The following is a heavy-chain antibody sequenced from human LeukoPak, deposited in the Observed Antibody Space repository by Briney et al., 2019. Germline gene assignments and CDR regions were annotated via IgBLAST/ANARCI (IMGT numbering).Heavy chain of an antibody. CDR3: AKDYYDSREGWFDP. J-gene: IGHJ5*02. CDR1: GGAIIPFY. Sequence: SETLSLTCSVSGGAIIPFYWNWIRQPAGKGLEWIGRIYSSGSTKYNPSLKSRVTMSVDTSKNQFSLKLSSVTAADTVVYYCAKDYYDSREGWFDPWGQGTLVTVSS. D-gene: IGHD3-22*01. V-gene: IGHV4-4*07. CDR2: IYSSGST.